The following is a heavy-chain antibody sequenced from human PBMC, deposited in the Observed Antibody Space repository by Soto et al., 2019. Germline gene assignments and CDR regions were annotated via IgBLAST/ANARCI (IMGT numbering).Heavy chain of an antibody. CDR2: INTDGSST. CDR3: AKRGVDTFGFSY. Sequence: EVQLVESGGGLVQPGGSLRLSCAVSGFTFSSFWMHWVRQAPGEGLVWVSRINTDGSSTSSADSVKGRFTISRDNAKNTLYLKMNSLRVEDTAMYYCAKRGVDTFGFSYWGQGTLVTVSS. CDR1: GFTFSSFW. J-gene: IGHJ4*02. D-gene: IGHD3-10*01. V-gene: IGHV3-74*01.